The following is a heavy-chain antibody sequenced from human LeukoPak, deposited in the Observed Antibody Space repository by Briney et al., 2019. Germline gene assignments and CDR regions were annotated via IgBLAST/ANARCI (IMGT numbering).Heavy chain of an antibody. J-gene: IGHJ4*02. V-gene: IGHV7-4-1*02. Sequence: ASVKVSCKASGYTLTSYAMNWVRQAPGQGLEWMGWINTNSGSPTYAQGFTGRFDFSLDTSVSTAYLQISSLKAEDTAVYYCARVNRGSDYWGQGTLVTVSS. CDR3: ARVNRGSDY. CDR1: GYTLTSYA. CDR2: INTNSGSP.